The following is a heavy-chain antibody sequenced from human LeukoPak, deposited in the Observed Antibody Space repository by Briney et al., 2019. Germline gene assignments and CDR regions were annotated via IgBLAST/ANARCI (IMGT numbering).Heavy chain of an antibody. J-gene: IGHJ5*02. V-gene: IGHV1-2*02. CDR2: INPNSGGT. D-gene: IGHD3-22*01. CDR3: ARGELHYFESSGFDWFDP. CDR1: GFTFTTYC. Sequence: VASVKVSCKASGFTFTTYCIHWVRQAPGQGLEWMGWINPNSGGTKYAQKFQGRVTMTRDTSITTAYMELNRLRSDDTAVYYCARGELHYFESSGFDWFDPWGQGTLVTVSS.